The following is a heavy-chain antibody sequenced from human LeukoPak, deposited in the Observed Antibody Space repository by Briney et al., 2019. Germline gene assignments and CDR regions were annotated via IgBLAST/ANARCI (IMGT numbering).Heavy chain of an antibody. CDR2: IYYSGST. CDR1: GGSISSYY. D-gene: IGHD3-22*01. Sequence: PSETLSLTCTVSGGSISSYYWSWIRQPPGKGLEWIGYIYYSGSTNYNPSLKSRVTISVDTSKNQFSLKLSSVTAADTAVYCCARASKVVVITSGAFDIWGQGTMVTVSS. V-gene: IGHV4-59*01. CDR3: ARASKVVVITSGAFDI. J-gene: IGHJ3*02.